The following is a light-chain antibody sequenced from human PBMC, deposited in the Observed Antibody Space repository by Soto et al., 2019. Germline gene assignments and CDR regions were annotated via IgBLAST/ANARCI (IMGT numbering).Light chain of an antibody. Sequence: QSALTQPASVSGSPGQSITLSCTGTSSDVGGYNYVSWYQQHPGKAPKLMIYEVSNRPSGISHRCSGSKSGNTASLTISGLRAEDEADYYCSSYTRQYTPAYVFGTGTKVTVL. V-gene: IGLV2-14*01. CDR3: SSYTRQYTPAYV. J-gene: IGLJ1*01. CDR1: SSDVGGYNY. CDR2: EVS.